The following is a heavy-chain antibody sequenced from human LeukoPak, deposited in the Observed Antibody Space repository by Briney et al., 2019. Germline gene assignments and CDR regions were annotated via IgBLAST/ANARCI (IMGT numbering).Heavy chain of an antibody. V-gene: IGHV3-9*01. D-gene: IGHD3-22*01. CDR2: ISWNSGRR. CDR3: AKWTSYCYDSSGYFDY. J-gene: IGHJ4*02. CDR1: GYLFDDYA. Sequence: GGPLRLSCAASGYLFDDYAMHWVRQAPGEGLEWVLGISWNSGRRGYADSVKGRFTISRDNAKNSLYLQMNSLRAEDTALYYCAKWTSYCYDSSGYFDYWGQGTLVTASS.